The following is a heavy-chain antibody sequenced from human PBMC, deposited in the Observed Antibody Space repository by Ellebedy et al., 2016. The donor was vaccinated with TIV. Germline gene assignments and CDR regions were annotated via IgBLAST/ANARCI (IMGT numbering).Heavy chain of an antibody. J-gene: IGHJ4*02. D-gene: IGHD2-15*01. V-gene: IGHV3-30*18. CDR1: GFTFSSYG. Sequence: GESLKISXAASGFTFSSYGMHWVRQAPGKGLEWVAVISYDGSNKYYADSVKGRFTISRDNSKNTLYLQMNSLRAEDTAVYYCAKSLYCSGGSCYWSFVYWGQGTLVTVSS. CDR3: AKSLYCSGGSCYWSFVY. CDR2: ISYDGSNK.